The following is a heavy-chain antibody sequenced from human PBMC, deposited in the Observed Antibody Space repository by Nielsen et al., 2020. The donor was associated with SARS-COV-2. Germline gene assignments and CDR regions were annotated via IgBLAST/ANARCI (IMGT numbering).Heavy chain of an antibody. Sequence: GESLKISCAASGFTFSSYAMSWVRQAPGKGLEWVSAISGSGGSTYYADSVKGRFTISRDNAKNSLYLQMNSLRAEDTAVYYCATSYYERIGMDYWGQGTLVTVSS. CDR2: ISGSGGST. D-gene: IGHD1-26*01. J-gene: IGHJ4*02. CDR3: ATSYYERIGMDY. V-gene: IGHV3-23*01. CDR1: GFTFSSYA.